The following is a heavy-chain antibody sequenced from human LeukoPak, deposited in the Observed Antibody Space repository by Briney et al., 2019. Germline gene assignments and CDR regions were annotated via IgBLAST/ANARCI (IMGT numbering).Heavy chain of an antibody. V-gene: IGHV3-23*01. D-gene: IGHD2-2*01. CDR2: ISGSGGSA. CDR1: GFTFSNYA. CDR3: AKRGILEYYFDY. Sequence: PGGSLRLSCAASGFTFSNYAMSWVRQAPGEGLEWVSVISGSGGSAYYANSVKGRFTISRDNSKNTLYLQMNGLRAEDTAVYYCAKRGILEYYFDYWGQGTLVTVSS. J-gene: IGHJ4*02.